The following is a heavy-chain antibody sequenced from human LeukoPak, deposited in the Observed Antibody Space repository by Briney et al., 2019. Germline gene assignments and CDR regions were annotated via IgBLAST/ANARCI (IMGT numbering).Heavy chain of an antibody. CDR1: GYTFTSYD. J-gene: IGHJ4*02. D-gene: IGHD3-22*01. V-gene: IGHV1-8*01. CDR3: ARDLDINMRLVVIKGGFDY. CDR2: MNPSSGNT. Sequence: ASVKVSCKASGYTFTSYDINWVRQATGQGLEWLGWMNPSSGNTGYAQKFQGRVTMTRDTSISTAYMELSSLRSEDTAVYYCARDLDINMRLVVIKGGFDYWGQETLVTVSS.